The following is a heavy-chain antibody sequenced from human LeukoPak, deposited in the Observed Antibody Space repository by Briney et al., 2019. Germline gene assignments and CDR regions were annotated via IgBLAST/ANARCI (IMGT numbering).Heavy chain of an antibody. CDR1: GFTFSSYA. J-gene: IGHJ4*02. CDR3: AKDRRVRYSSSSLSYFDY. Sequence: GGSLRLSCAASGFTFSSYAMSWVRQAPGKGLEWVSYTSSSSSTIYYADSVKGRFTISRDNAKNSLYLQMNSLRAEDMALYYCAKDRRVRYSSSSLSYFDYWGQGTLVTVSS. CDR2: TSSSSSTI. V-gene: IGHV3-48*04. D-gene: IGHD6-6*01.